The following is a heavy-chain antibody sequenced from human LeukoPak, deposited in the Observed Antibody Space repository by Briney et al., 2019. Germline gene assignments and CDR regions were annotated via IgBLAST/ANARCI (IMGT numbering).Heavy chain of an antibody. Sequence: PSETLSLTCTVSGGSTSSYYWSWIRQPPGQGLEWIGYIYYSGSTNYNPSLKSRVTISVDTSKNQFSLKLSSVTAADTAVYYCARESRGWYGGNSEAFDYWGQGTLVTVSS. V-gene: IGHV4-59*01. J-gene: IGHJ4*02. D-gene: IGHD4-23*01. CDR1: GGSTSSYY. CDR2: IYYSGST. CDR3: ARESRGWYGGNSEAFDY.